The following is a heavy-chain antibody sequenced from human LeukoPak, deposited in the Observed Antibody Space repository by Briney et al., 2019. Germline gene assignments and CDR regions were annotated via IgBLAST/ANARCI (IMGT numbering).Heavy chain of an antibody. D-gene: IGHD3-10*01. CDR3: ARAGAYVLLWFGESIWFDP. CDR1: GGSLSSGDYY. J-gene: IGHJ5*02. Sequence: SQTLSLTCTVSGGSLSSGDYYWGWIRQRPGRGLEWIGYIYYSGSTYYNPSLKSRVTISVDTSKNQFSLKLSSVTAADTGVYYCARAGAYVLLWFGESIWFDPWGQGTLVTVPS. V-gene: IGHV4-30-4*01. CDR2: IYYSGST.